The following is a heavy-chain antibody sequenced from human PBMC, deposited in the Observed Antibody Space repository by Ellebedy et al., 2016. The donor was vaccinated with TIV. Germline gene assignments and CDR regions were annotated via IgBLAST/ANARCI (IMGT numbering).Heavy chain of an antibody. V-gene: IGHV4-31*03. CDR2: IYYSGST. CDR3: ARDSYLGWADGAETFDI. CDR1: GGSISSGGYY. D-gene: IGHD5-24*01. J-gene: IGHJ3*02. Sequence: SETLSLTXTVSGGSISSGGYYWSWIRQHPGKGLEWIGYIYYSGSTYYNPSLKSRVTISVDTSKNQFSLKLSSVTAADTAVYYCARDSYLGWADGAETFDIWGQGTMVTVSS.